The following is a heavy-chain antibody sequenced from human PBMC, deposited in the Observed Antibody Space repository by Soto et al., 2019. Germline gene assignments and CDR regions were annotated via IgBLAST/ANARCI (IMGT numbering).Heavy chain of an antibody. J-gene: IGHJ4*02. D-gene: IGHD3-16*01. V-gene: IGHV1-18*04. CDR2: ISTYNGNT. CDR3: AREGANTTGCEAYFAR. Sequence: QVQLVQSGGEVKKPGASVNISCKATGYTFISYSITWVRQAPGQGLEWMGWISTYNGNTKYAQSLQGRVTLTRDTCANAAFMAIRGLRSDDTARFSAAREGANTTGCEAYFARWGQGPLVAASS. CDR1: GYTFISYS.